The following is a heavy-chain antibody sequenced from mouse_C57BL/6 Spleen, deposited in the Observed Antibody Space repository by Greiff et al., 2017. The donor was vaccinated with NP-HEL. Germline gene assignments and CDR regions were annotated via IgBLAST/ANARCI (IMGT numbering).Heavy chain of an antibody. J-gene: IGHJ2*01. CDR1: GYTFTDYE. V-gene: IGHV1-15*01. CDR2: IDPETGGT. Sequence: QVQLKQSGAELVRPGASVTLSCKASGYTFTDYEMHWVKQTPVHGLEWIGAIDPETGGTAYNQKFKGKAILTADKSSSTAYMELRSLTSEDSAVYYCTPNYYGSSYLYWGQGTTLTVSS. D-gene: IGHD1-1*01. CDR3: TPNYYGSSYLY.